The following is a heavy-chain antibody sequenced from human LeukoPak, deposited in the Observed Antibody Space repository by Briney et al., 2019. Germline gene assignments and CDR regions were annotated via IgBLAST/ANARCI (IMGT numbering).Heavy chain of an antibody. CDR2: IHHSGTT. CDR1: SDSISGSSYY. Sequence: PSETLSLTCTVSSDSISGSSYYWGWIRQSPGKGLEWLGTIHHSGTTHYNPSLKSRVAMSVETSTNQFSLKLRSATAADTAVYYCARDGRGSRWELVFGHSSYFYMDVWGKGTTVTVSS. D-gene: IGHD3-10*01. V-gene: IGHV4-39*07. CDR3: ARDGRGSRWELVFGHSSYFYMDV. J-gene: IGHJ6*03.